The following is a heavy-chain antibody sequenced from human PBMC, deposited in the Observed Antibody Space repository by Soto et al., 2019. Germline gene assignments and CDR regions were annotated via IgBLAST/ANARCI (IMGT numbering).Heavy chain of an antibody. V-gene: IGHV5-51*01. D-gene: IGHD2-21*02. CDR3: ARVGILSFGGDCYQPQDTLDV. CDR1: GYTFSSYW. J-gene: IGHJ6*02. Sequence: GESLKISCKGSGYTFSSYWIAWVRQMPGKGLEWMGIIYPGDSYTTYSPSFQGQVTISADKSISTAYLQWSSLKASDTAMYYCARVGILSFGGDCYQPQDTLDVWGQGTPVIVS. CDR2: IYPGDSYT.